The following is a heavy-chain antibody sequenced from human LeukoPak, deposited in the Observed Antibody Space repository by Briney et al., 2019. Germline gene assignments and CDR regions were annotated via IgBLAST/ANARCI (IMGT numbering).Heavy chain of an antibody. V-gene: IGHV4-61*02. D-gene: IGHD3-10*01. J-gene: IGHJ4*02. CDR1: GGSISSGSYY. Sequence: PSETLSLTCTVSGGSISSGSYYWSWIRQPAGKGLEWIGRIYTSGSTNYYPSLKSRVTISVDTSKNQFSLKLSSVTAADTAVYYCASAYGVWGQGTLVTVSS. CDR3: ASAYGV. CDR2: IYTSGST.